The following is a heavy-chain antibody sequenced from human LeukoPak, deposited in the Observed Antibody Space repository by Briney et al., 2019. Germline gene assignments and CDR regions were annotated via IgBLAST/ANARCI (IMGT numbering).Heavy chain of an antibody. CDR2: IIPIFGTA. Sequence: EASVKVSCKASGGTFSSYAISWVRQAPGQGLEWMGGIIPIFGTANYAQKFQGRVTITADESTSTAYMELSSLRSEDTAVYYCARLGYYGSGSYYEYDAFDIWGQGTMVTVSS. D-gene: IGHD3-10*01. CDR1: GGTFSSYA. CDR3: ARLGYYGSGSYYEYDAFDI. V-gene: IGHV1-69*13. J-gene: IGHJ3*02.